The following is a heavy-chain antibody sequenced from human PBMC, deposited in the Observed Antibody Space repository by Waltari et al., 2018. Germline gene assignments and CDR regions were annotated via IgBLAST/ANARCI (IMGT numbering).Heavy chain of an antibody. CDR2: ISSSSSYI. V-gene: IGHV3-21*01. D-gene: IGHD6-6*01. Sequence: EVQLVESGGGLVKPGGSLRLSCAASGFTFSSYTMTWVRQAPGKGLEWVSSISSSSSYIYYADSVKGRFTISRDNAKNSLYLQMNSLRAEDTAVYYCARAPSIAARPLDYWGQGTLVTVSS. J-gene: IGHJ4*02. CDR1: GFTFSSYT. CDR3: ARAPSIAARPLDY.